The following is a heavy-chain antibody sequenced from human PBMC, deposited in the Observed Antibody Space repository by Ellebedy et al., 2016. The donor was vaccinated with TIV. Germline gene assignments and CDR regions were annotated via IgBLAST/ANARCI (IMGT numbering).Heavy chain of an antibody. CDR1: GGSISSYY. J-gene: IGHJ4*02. CDR3: ARDTTQAGATEF. V-gene: IGHV4-4*07. D-gene: IGHD1-26*01. CDR2: ISSSGST. Sequence: MPSETLSLTCTVSGGSISSYYWSWMRQPAGEGLEWIGCISSSGSTYYNPSLKSRATMSIDTSKNQFSLKLSSVTAADTAVYYCARDTTQAGATEFWGQGTLVTVSS.